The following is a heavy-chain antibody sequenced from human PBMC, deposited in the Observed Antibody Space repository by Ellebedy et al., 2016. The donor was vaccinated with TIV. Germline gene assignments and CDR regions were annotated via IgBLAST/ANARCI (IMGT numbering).Heavy chain of an antibody. CDR3: GRYLWGIDY. CDR2: FHPGDSET. CDR1: GYTFANYW. Sequence: GESLKISXEASGYTFANYWIGWARQTPGKGLEWVGMFHPGDSETRYGPSFQGQVTISADKSISTAYLHWRSLKASDTAMYYCGRYLWGIDYWGQGTLITVSS. V-gene: IGHV5-51*01. D-gene: IGHD2-21*01. J-gene: IGHJ4*02.